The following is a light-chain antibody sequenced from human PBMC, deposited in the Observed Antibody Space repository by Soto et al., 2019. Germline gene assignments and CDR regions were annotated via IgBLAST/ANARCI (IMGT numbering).Light chain of an antibody. CDR3: HQYGSSPWT. CDR1: QSVSSSF. V-gene: IGKV3-20*01. CDR2: GAS. J-gene: IGKJ1*01. Sequence: EIVLKQSPGTLSLSPGERATLSCRASQSVSSSFLAWYHQKPGQAPRLLIYGASSRATGIPDRFSGSGSGTDFTLTISRLEPEDFAVYYCHQYGSSPWTFGQWTKGEIK.